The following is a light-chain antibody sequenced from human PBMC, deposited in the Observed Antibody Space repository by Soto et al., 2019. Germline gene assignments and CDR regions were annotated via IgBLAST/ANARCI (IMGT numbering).Light chain of an antibody. CDR1: QSVSSSY. Sequence: EIVLTQSPGTLSLSPGERATLSCRASQSVSSSYLAWYQQKPGQAPRLLIYGASTRATGIPARFSGSGSGTEFTLTINSLQSEDFVVYYCQQYDNWPPTFGQGTRWRL. CDR3: QQYDNWPPT. J-gene: IGKJ5*01. V-gene: IGKV3D-15*01. CDR2: GAS.